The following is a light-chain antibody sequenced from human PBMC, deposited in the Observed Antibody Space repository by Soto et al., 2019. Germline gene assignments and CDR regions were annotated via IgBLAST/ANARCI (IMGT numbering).Light chain of an antibody. CDR1: SGSVSTSYY. V-gene: IGLV8-61*01. CDR2: NTN. CDR3: VLYMGSGISV. Sequence: QTVMTQEPSFSVSPGGTVTLTCALSSGSVSTSYYPSWYQQTPGQAPRTLIYNTNTRSSGVPDRFSGSILGNKAALTITGAQADDESDYYCVLYMGSGISVFGGGTKLTVL. J-gene: IGLJ3*02.